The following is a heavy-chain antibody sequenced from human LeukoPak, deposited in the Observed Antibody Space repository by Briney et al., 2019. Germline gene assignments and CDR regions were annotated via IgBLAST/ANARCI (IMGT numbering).Heavy chain of an antibody. Sequence: ASVKVSCKASGGTFINYAISWVRQAPGQGLEWMGGIIPIFGTANYAQKFQGRVTITADKSTSTAYMELSSLRSEDTAVYYCARGEQLRYFDSSLDYYYYYGMDVWGKGTTVTVSS. CDR2: IIPIFGTA. CDR1: GGTFINYA. J-gene: IGHJ6*04. CDR3: ARGEQLRYFDSSLDYYYYYGMDV. D-gene: IGHD3-9*01. V-gene: IGHV1-69*06.